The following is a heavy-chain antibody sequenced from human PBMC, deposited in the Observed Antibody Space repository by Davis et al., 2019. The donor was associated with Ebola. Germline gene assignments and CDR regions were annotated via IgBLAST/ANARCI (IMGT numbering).Heavy chain of an antibody. Sequence: GESLKISCAASGFTVSSNYMSWVRQAPGKGLEWVSVIYSGDSTYYADSVKGRFTISRDNAKNSLYLQMNSLRAEDTAVYYCARDIPGDIVVVVAAPFDYWGQGTLVTVSS. CDR3: ARDIPGDIVVVVAAPFDY. J-gene: IGHJ4*02. CDR1: GFTVSSNY. D-gene: IGHD2-15*01. CDR2: IYSGDST. V-gene: IGHV3-53*01.